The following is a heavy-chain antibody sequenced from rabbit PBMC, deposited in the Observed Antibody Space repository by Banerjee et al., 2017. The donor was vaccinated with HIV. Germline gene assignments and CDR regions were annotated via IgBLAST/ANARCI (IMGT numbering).Heavy chain of an antibody. V-gene: IGHV1S45*01. CDR1: GFSFSNKYV. CDR3: ARLDVGNRDWDL. D-gene: IGHD4-2*01. Sequence: QEQLGESGGDLVKPEGSLTLTCTASGFSFSNKYVMCWVRQAPGKGLEWIACINTSSGNTVYATWAKGRFTISRTSSTTVALQMTSLTAADTATYFCARLDVGNRDWDLWGPGTLVTVS. J-gene: IGHJ4*01. CDR2: INTSSGNT.